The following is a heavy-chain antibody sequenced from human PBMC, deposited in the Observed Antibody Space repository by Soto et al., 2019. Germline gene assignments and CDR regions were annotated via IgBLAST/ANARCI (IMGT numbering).Heavy chain of an antibody. CDR2: IRRKTNNYAT. CDR3: TRLQYYMDV. D-gene: IGHD2-15*01. Sequence: PGGSLRLSCEASGFTFSSYNMNWVRQAPGKGLEWVGRIRRKTNNYATAYAASVEGRFSISRDDSKNTAFLQMNSLKTEDTAVYYCTRLQYYMDVWGKGTTVTVSS. CDR1: GFTFSSYN. J-gene: IGHJ6*04. V-gene: IGHV3-73*01.